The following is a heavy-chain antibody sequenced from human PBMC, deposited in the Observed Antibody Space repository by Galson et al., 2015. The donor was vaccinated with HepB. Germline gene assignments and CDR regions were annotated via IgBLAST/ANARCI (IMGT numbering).Heavy chain of an antibody. CDR2: ISSNGGST. Sequence: FLRLSCAASGFTFSSYAMHWVRQAPGKGLEYVSAISSNGGSTYYADSVKGRFTISRDNSKNTLYLQMSSLRAEDTAVYYCVRRGYSGYDSPFDYWGQGTLVTVSS. CDR3: VRRGYSGYDSPFDY. D-gene: IGHD5-12*01. V-gene: IGHV3-64D*06. J-gene: IGHJ4*02. CDR1: GFTFSSYA.